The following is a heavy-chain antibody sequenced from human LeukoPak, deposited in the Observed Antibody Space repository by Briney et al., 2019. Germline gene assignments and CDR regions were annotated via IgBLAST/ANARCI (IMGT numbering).Heavy chain of an antibody. J-gene: IGHJ3*01. CDR2: IYYTGST. CDR3: ARGTYNTSPPDL. V-gene: IGHV4-59*01. CDR1: GVSIRSNY. D-gene: IGHD1-14*01. Sequence: SETLSLTCTVSGVSIRSNYWSWVRQPPGKGLGWVGYIYYTGSTKYNPSLKSRVTISVDTSRSQFSLKLSSVTAADTAVYYCARGTYNTSPPDLWGQGTMVTVSS.